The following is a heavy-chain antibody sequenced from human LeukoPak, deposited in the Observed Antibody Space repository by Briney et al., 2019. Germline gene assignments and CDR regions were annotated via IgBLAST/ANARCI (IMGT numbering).Heavy chain of an antibody. J-gene: IGHJ4*02. CDR2: IYYSGST. Sequence: PSETLSLTCIVSGGSISSYYWSWIRQPPGKGLEWIGYIYYSGSTNYNPSLKSRVTISVDTSKNQFSLKLSSVTAADTAVYYCARDRNRYCSGGSCFVYWGQGTLVTVSS. CDR3: ARDRNRYCSGGSCFVY. D-gene: IGHD2-15*01. CDR1: GGSISSYY. V-gene: IGHV4-59*01.